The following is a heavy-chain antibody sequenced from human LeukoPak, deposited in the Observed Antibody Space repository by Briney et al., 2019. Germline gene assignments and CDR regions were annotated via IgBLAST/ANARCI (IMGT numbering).Heavy chain of an antibody. V-gene: IGHV4-59*08. CDR3: ASGDQSYDILTGYYSIGAFDI. CDR2: MYYSGST. J-gene: IGHJ3*02. Sequence: SETLSLTCTVSGGSISSYYWSWIRQPPGKGLEWIGYMYYSGSTNYNPSLKSRVTISVDTSKNQFSLKLSSVTAADTAVYYCASGDQSYDILTGYYSIGAFDIWGQGTMVTVSS. D-gene: IGHD3-9*01. CDR1: GGSISSYY.